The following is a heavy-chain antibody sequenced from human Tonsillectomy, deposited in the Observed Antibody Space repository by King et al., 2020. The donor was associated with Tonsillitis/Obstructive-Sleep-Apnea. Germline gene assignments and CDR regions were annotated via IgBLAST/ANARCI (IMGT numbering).Heavy chain of an antibody. CDR2: IKQDGSEK. Sequence: QLVQSGGGLVQPGGSLRLSCAASGFTFSSYWMSWVRQAPGKGLEWVANIKQDGSEKYYVDSVKGRFTISRDNAKNTLYLQMNSLRAEDTAVYYCARTLRTTGMAFYFDYWGQGTLVTVSS. D-gene: IGHD5-18*01. CDR1: GFTFSSYW. V-gene: IGHV3-7*03. CDR3: ARTLRTTGMAFYFDY. J-gene: IGHJ4*02.